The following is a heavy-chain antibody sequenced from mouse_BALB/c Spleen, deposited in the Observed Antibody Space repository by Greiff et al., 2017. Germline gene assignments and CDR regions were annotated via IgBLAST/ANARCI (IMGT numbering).Heavy chain of an antibody. CDR2: ISSGGST. V-gene: IGHV5-6-5*01. CDR3: ARGGDYAWFAY. J-gene: IGHJ3*01. Sequence: EVKLQESGGGLVKPGGSLKLSCAASGFTFSSYAMSWVRQTPEKRLEWVASISSGGSTYYPDSVKGRFTISRDNARNILYLQMSSLRSEDTAMYYCARGGDYAWFAYWGQGTLVTVSA. CDR1: GFTFSSYA. D-gene: IGHD2-4*01.